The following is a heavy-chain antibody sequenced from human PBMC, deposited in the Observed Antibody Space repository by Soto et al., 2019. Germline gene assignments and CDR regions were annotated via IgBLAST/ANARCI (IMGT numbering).Heavy chain of an antibody. D-gene: IGHD2-15*01. J-gene: IGHJ6*02. V-gene: IGHV3-30-3*01. CDR2: ISYDGSNK. CDR3: AREYCSGGSCYEGYYYGMDV. CDR1: GFTFSSYA. Sequence: GSLRLSCAASGFTFSSYAMHWVRQAPGKGLEWVAVISYDGSNKYYADSVKGRFTISRDNSKNTLYLQMNSLRAEDTAVYYCAREYCSGGSCYEGYYYGMDVWGQGTTVTVSS.